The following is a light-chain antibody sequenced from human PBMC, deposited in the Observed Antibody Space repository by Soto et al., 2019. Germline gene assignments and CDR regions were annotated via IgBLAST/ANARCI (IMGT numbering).Light chain of an antibody. V-gene: IGKV1-9*01. CDR3: QQLNTYPLT. J-gene: IGKJ1*01. CDR2: AAY. CDR1: QGISTY. Sequence: DIQLTQSPAFLSASVGDRVTITCRASQGISTYLAWYQQKPGKAPTLLIYAAYTLQSGVPSRFSGSGSGTEFTLTISSLPPEDFATYYGQQLNTYPLTFGQGTKVEIK.